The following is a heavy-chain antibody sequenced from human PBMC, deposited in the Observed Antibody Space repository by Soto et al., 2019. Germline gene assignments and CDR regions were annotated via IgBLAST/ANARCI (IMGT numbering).Heavy chain of an antibody. D-gene: IGHD2-21*02. CDR2: IKHSGSS. CDR3: ARGGRSDLQAALDI. Sequence: SETLSLTCAVYAGSFSHYYWNWIRQSPGKGLEWIGKIKHSGSSNYNPSLRSRVSISVDMSKNQFSRRLTSVTSADTAVYYCARGGRSDLQAALDIWGQGTLVAISS. CDR1: AGSFSHYY. J-gene: IGHJ3*02. V-gene: IGHV4-34*01.